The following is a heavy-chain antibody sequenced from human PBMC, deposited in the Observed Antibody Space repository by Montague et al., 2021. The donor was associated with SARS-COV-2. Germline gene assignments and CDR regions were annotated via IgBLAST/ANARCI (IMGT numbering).Heavy chain of an antibody. V-gene: IGHV4-39*01. D-gene: IGHD4-23*01. CDR3: ARRGDYGGPRFDY. CDR2: IYYSGST. Sequence: SETLSLTCTVSHGSISSSLPYWGWICQPPGKGLEWIGSIYYSGSTHYNPSLKSRVTISVDTSKNQFSLKLSSVTAADTAVYCCARRGDYGGPRFDYWGQGTLVSVSS. CDR1: HGSISSSLPY. J-gene: IGHJ4*02.